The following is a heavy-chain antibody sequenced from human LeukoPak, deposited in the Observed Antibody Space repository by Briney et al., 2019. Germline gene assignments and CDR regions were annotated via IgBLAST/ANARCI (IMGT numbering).Heavy chain of an antibody. J-gene: IGHJ4*02. CDR2: IDWDGNK. CDR3: ARIRAYYYFDY. Sequence: SGPALVKLTQTLTLPRTFPGFSLSTHGMWVGWIRQPPGKALEWLARIDWDGNKYYTTSLNTRLRVSKYTAKDQVVLTMNNRDPMDTATYYYARIRAYYYFDYWGQGILVTVSS. V-gene: IGHV2-70*11. D-gene: IGHD2-21*01. CDR1: GFSLSTHGMW.